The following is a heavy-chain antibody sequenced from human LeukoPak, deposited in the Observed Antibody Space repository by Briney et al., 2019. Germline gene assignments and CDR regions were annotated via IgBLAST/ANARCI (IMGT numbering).Heavy chain of an antibody. Sequence: SETLSLTCTVSRGSIGNYYWNWIRQPPGKGLEWIGYIYYTGGTDYNPSLKSRVTISVDTSKNQISLKLRSVTAADTAVYYCARVSGLTSGYYYSDYWGQGTLVTVSS. J-gene: IGHJ4*02. CDR3: ARVSGLTSGYYYSDY. CDR1: RGSIGNYY. D-gene: IGHD3-3*01. V-gene: IGHV4-59*01. CDR2: IYYTGGT.